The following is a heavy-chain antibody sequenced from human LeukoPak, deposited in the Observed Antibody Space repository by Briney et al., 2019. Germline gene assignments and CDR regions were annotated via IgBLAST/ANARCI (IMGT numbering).Heavy chain of an antibody. D-gene: IGHD3-10*01. CDR1: GFTFSSYG. CDR2: IWYGGTNE. V-gene: IGHV3-33*06. Sequence: GGSLRLSCAASGFTFSSYGMHWVRQAPGKGLEWVAVIWYGGTNEHYADSLKGRITISRDNSRNTLYLQMNSLRAEDTAVYYCAKDMWRFGELDYDYWGQGTLVTVSS. CDR3: AKDMWRFGELDYDY. J-gene: IGHJ4*02.